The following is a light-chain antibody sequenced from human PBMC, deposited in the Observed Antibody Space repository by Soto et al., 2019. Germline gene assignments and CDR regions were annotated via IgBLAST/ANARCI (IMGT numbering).Light chain of an antibody. V-gene: IGLV2-14*01. CDR1: SSDVGGSKY. CDR2: EVS. Sequence: QSVLTQPASVSGSPGQSITISCTGSSSDVGGSKYVSWYQQHPGKAPRLMIYEVSYRPSGVSNRFSGSKSGNTASLTVSGLQAEDDADYYCSSKRSRGTLYVFGTGTKVTVL. J-gene: IGLJ1*01. CDR3: SSKRSRGTLYV.